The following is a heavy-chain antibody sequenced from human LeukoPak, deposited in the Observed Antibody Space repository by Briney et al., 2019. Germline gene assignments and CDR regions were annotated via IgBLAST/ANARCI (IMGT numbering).Heavy chain of an antibody. CDR1: GFTFSGYA. CDR3: ARAPGSGIVVVITLYY. V-gene: IGHV3-30-3*01. D-gene: IGHD3-22*01. J-gene: IGHJ4*02. Sequence: PGRSLRLSCAASGFTFSGYAMHWVRQAPGKGLEWVAVISYDGSNKYYADSVKGRFTISRDNSKNTLYLQMNSLRAEDTAVYYCARAPGSGIVVVITLYYWGQGTLVTVSS. CDR2: ISYDGSNK.